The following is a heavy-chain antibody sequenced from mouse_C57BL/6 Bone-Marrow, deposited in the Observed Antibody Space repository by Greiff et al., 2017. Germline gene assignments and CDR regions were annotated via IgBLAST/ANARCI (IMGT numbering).Heavy chain of an antibody. CDR1: GFTFSDYG. D-gene: IGHD1-3*01. CDR3: ARREVGPLREEVYAMDY. J-gene: IGHJ4*01. V-gene: IGHV5-17*01. CDR2: ISSGSSTI. Sequence: DVKLQESGGGLVKPGGSLKLSCAASGFTFSDYGMHWVRQAPEKGLEWVAYISSGSSTIYYADTVKGRFTISRDNAKNTLFLQMTSLRSEDTAMYYCARREVGPLREEVYAMDYWGQGTSVTVSS.